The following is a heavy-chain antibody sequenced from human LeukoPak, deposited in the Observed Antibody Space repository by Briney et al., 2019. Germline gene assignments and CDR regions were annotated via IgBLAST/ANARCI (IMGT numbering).Heavy chain of an antibody. D-gene: IGHD3-22*01. CDR3: ARDDSSGYYFDY. CDR2: ISSSSSYI. Sequence: NPGGSLRPSCAASGFTFSSYSMNWVRQAPGKGLEWVSSISSSSSYIYYADSVKGRFTISRDNAKNSLYLQMNSLRAEDTAVYYCARDDSSGYYFDYWGQGTLVTVSS. J-gene: IGHJ4*02. V-gene: IGHV3-21*01. CDR1: GFTFSSYS.